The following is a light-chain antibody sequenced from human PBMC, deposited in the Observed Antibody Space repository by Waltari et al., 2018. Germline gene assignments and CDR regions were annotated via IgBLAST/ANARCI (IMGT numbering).Light chain of an antibody. V-gene: IGLV1-47*01. CDR3: AAWDDSLSGPNWV. Sequence: QSVLTQPPSASGTPGQRVTISCSGSSSNIGSKYVYWYQQLPGTAPKLLIYRNNQRPSGVPDRFSGSKSGTSASLAISGLRSEDEADYYCAAWDDSLSGPNWVFGGGTKLTVL. J-gene: IGLJ3*02. CDR1: SSNIGSKY. CDR2: RNN.